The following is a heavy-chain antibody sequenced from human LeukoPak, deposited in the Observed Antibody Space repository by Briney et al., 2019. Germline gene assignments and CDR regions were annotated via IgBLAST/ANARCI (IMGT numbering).Heavy chain of an antibody. CDR3: ARDTHDAFDI. CDR2: IYYSGST. CDR1: GGSISSYY. V-gene: IGHV4-59*01. J-gene: IGHJ3*02. Sequence: KSSETLSLTCTVSGGSISSYYWSWIRQPPGKGLEWIGYIYYSGSTNYNPSLKSRVTISVDTSKNQFSLKLRSVTAADTAVYYCARDTHDAFDIWGQGTMVTVSS.